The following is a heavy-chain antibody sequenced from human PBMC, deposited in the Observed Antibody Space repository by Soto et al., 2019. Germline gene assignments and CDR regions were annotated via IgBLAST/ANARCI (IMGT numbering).Heavy chain of an antibody. D-gene: IGHD4-17*01. CDR1: GGSISSGGYY. CDR2: IYYSGST. V-gene: IGHV4-31*03. CDR3: ARSPEATVTAFDF. Sequence: QVQLQESGPGLVKPSQTLSLTCTVSGGSISSGGYYWSWIRQRPGKGLEWIGYIYYSGSTYYNPSLKSRVTISVDTSKKQFSLKLSSVTAADTAVYYCARSPEATVTAFDFWGLGTLVTVSS. J-gene: IGHJ4*02.